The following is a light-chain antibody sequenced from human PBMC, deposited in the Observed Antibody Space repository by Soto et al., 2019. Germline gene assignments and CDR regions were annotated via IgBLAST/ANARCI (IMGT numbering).Light chain of an antibody. CDR3: QQYNSYPLA. Sequence: DIQMTQSPSTLSASVGDRVTITCRASQSIITWLAWYQQKPGKAPKLLSSKASSLESGVPSRFSGSGSGTGFTLTITSLQPDDVGTYYCQQYNSYPLACGQGTKVEIK. CDR2: KAS. V-gene: IGKV1-5*03. CDR1: QSIITW. J-gene: IGKJ1*01.